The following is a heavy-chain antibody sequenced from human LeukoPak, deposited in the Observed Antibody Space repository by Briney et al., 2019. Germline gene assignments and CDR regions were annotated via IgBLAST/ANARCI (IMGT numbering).Heavy chain of an antibody. J-gene: IGHJ3*02. CDR2: ITGSGDST. Sequence: GGSLRLSCVASGFIFSSHVMSWVRQAPGKGLEWVSAITGSGDSTHYADSVKGRFTISRDNSKNTLYLHMNSLRGDDTAVYYCARERPIFTGYDFDAFDMWGQGIMVTVSS. CDR1: GFIFSSHV. V-gene: IGHV3-23*01. CDR3: ARERPIFTGYDFDAFDM. D-gene: IGHD5-12*01.